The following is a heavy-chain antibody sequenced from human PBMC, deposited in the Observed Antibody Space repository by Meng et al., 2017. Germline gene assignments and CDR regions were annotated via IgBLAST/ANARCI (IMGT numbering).Heavy chain of an antibody. CDR1: GVYVGCGNYY. CDR3: AREVGGDYVTLFDY. Sequence: VQRRRAGPGLGRSSGALALTDFCSGVYVGCGNYYWSWIRQPPGKGLVWIGYIIYSGSTTYNPSLQTRVTISVDASKNQFSLKLTSVTAADTAVYFCAREVGGDYVTLFDYWGQGTLVTVSS. D-gene: IGHD4-17*01. J-gene: IGHJ4*02. CDR2: IIYSGST. V-gene: IGHV4-61*01.